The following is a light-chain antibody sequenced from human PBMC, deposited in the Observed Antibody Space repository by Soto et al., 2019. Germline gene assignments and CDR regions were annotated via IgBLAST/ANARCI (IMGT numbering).Light chain of an antibody. V-gene: IGKV3-20*01. CDR1: QSVSSY. CDR3: QQYSTPSWT. CDR2: GTS. J-gene: IGKJ1*01. Sequence: EIVLTQSPGTLSLSPRERAALSCRASQSVSSYLAGYQQTLGHAPRVLIYGTSSRATGIPDRFSGSGSGKDSTPTISRLEHEDFAVYYSQQYSTPSWTFGQGTKVDIK.